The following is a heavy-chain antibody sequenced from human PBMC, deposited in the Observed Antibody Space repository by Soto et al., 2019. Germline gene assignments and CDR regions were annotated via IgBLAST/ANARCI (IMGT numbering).Heavy chain of an antibody. CDR3: ARDPSIAAAGNLDY. CDR2: ISYDGSNK. Sequence: PGGSLRLSCAASGFTFSSYGMHWVRQAPGKGLEWVAVISYDGSNKYYADSVKGRFTISRDNSKNTLYLQMNSLRAEDTAVYYCARDPSIAAAGNLDYWGQGTLVTV. CDR1: GFTFSSYG. D-gene: IGHD6-13*01. V-gene: IGHV3-30*03. J-gene: IGHJ4*02.